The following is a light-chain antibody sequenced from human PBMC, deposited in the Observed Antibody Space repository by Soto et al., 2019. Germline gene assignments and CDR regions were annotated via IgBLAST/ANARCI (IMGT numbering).Light chain of an antibody. CDR1: QTINSDY. V-gene: IGKV3-20*01. Sequence: EIVLTQSPGTLSLSPGERATLPCRASQTINSDYLAWYQHKPGQAPRLLIYSASTRAAGIPDRFSGSASGTDFTLTITRLEPEDFAVYYCQQYDRPPPFTFGQGTRLEIK. CDR2: SAS. CDR3: QQYDRPPPFT. J-gene: IGKJ5*01.